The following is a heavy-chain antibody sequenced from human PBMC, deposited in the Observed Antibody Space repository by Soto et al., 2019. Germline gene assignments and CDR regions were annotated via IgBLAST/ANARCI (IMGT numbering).Heavy chain of an antibody. CDR3: AKRGLAEWLPRSYWYFAL. CDR1: GFTFSSYA. D-gene: IGHD6-19*01. J-gene: IGHJ2*01. CDR2: ISGSGGST. V-gene: IGHV3-23*01. Sequence: EVQLLESGGGLVQPGGSLRLSCAASGFTFSSYAMSWVRQAPGKGLEWVSAISGSGGSTYYADSVKGRFTISRGNSKNTLYLQMNSLRAEDTAVYYCAKRGLAEWLPRSYWYFALWGRGTLVTVSS.